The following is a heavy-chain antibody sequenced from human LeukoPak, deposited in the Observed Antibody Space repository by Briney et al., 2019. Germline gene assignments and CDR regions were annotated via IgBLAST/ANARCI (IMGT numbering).Heavy chain of an antibody. CDR2: IYTSGST. D-gene: IGHD5-18*01. J-gene: IGHJ5*02. CDR1: GGSISSGSYY. CDR3: ARDWDTAMVWWFDP. Sequence: SETLSLTCTVSGGSISSGSYYWSWIRPPAGKGLEGIGRIYTSGSTNYNPSLKSRVTISVDTSKNQFSLKLSSVTAADTAVYYCARDWDTAMVWWFDPWGQGTLVTVSS. V-gene: IGHV4-61*02.